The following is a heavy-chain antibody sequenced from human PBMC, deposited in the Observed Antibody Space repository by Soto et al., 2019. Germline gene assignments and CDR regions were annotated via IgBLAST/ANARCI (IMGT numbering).Heavy chain of an antibody. CDR1: GGTFSSYA. V-gene: IGHV1-69*12. Sequence: QVQLAQSGAEVKKPGSSVKVSCKASGGTFSSYAISWVRQAPGQGLEWMGGIIPIFGTANYAQKFQGRVTITADESTSTAYMELSSLRSEDTAVYYCARDPNYYGSGSYSFYYGMDVWGQGTTVTVSS. D-gene: IGHD3-10*01. J-gene: IGHJ6*02. CDR3: ARDPNYYGSGSYSFYYGMDV. CDR2: IIPIFGTA.